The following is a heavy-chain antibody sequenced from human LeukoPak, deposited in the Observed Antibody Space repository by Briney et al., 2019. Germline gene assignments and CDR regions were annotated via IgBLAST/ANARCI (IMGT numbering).Heavy chain of an antibody. V-gene: IGHV4-59*08. CDR2: IYYSGST. J-gene: IGHJ4*02. D-gene: IGHD3-22*01. CDR3: ASSSTGWDYYDSSGYYAFDY. Sequence: SETLSLTCTVSGGSISSYYWSWLRQPPGKGLEWIGYIYYSGSTNYNPSLKSRVTISVDTSKNQFSLKLSSVTAADTAVYYCASSSTGWDYYDSSGYYAFDYWGQGTLVTVSS. CDR1: GGSISSYY.